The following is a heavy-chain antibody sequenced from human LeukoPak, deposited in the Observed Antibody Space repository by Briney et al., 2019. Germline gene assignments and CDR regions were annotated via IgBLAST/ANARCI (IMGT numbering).Heavy chain of an antibody. J-gene: IGHJ3*02. CDR3: ATGGPGSYLGASGAFDI. CDR1: GGTFSSYA. V-gene: IGHV1-69*05. D-gene: IGHD1-26*01. CDR2: IIPIFGTA. Sequence: GASVKVSCKASGGTFSSYAISWVRQAPGQGLEWMGGIIPIFGTANYAQKFQGRVTITTDESTSTAYMELSSLRSEDTAVYYCATGGPGSYLGASGAFDIWGQGTMVTVSS.